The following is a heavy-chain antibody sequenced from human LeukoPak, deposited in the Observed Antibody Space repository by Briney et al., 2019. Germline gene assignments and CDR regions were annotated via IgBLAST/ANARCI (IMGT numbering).Heavy chain of an antibody. D-gene: IGHD2-15*01. Sequence: PGGSLRLSCAASGFTFSSFWMSWVRQAPGRGLGWVANINQDVVEIYYVDSVKGRFSISRDNAKNSLSLHMNSVRPEDTAVYCCARLDRYHHGCYDYWGRGTLVTVSS. J-gene: IGHJ4*02. V-gene: IGHV3-7*02. CDR3: ARLDRYHHGCYDY. CDR2: INQDVVEI. CDR1: GFTFSSFW.